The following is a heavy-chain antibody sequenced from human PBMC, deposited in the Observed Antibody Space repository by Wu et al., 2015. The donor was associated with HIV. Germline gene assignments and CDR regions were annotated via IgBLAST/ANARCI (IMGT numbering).Heavy chain of an antibody. V-gene: IGHV1-46*01. CDR2: INPRGGST. J-gene: IGHJ6*02. CDR3: AREDYYDSGNYFYGMGV. Sequence: QVQLLQSGAEVKRPGSSVKVSCKASGGTFSTYAMNWVRQAPGQGLEWMGIINPRGGSTTNAEKFQGRVTMTRDTSTSTVSMELSSLRSEDTAVYYCAREDYYDSGNYFYGMGVWGQGTTVTVSS. CDR1: GGTFSTYA. D-gene: IGHD3-10*01.